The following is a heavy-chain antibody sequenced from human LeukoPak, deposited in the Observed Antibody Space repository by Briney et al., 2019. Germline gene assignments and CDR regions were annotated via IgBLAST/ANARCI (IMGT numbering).Heavy chain of an antibody. V-gene: IGHV1-2*02. J-gene: IGHJ4*02. D-gene: IGHD3-22*01. CDR1: GYTFTGYY. CDR2: INPNSGVS. Sequence: GASVKVSCKASGYTFTGYYMHWVRQAPGQGLEWMGWINPNSGVSNSAQKFQGRVAMTRDMSISTAYMELSRLRSDDTAVYYCARGPPNYSDSSGHRFQWGQGTLVAVSS. CDR3: ARGPPNYSDSSGHRFQ.